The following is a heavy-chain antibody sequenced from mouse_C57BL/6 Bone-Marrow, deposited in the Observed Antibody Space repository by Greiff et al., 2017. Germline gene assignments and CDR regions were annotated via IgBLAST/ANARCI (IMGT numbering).Heavy chain of an antibody. J-gene: IGHJ4*01. V-gene: IGHV1-4*01. Sequence: QVQLKESGAELARPGASVKMSCKASGYTFTSYTMHWVNQRPGQGLEWIGYINPSSGYTKYNQKFKDKATLTADKSSSTAYMQLSSLTSEDSAVDYCARDYGSSYLRAIDYWGQGTSVTVSS. D-gene: IGHD1-1*01. CDR3: ARDYGSSYLRAIDY. CDR1: GYTFTSYT. CDR2: INPSSGYT.